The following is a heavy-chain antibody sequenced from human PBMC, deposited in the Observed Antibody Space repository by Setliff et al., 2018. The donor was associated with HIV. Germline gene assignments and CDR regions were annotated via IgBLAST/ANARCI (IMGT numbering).Heavy chain of an antibody. Sequence: LSLSCAASGFTFDDYWMGWVRRTPGKGLEWVANVRQDETEKYYVDSVKGRFTISGDNAKNSLYLQMNSLRAEDTAVYYCARVYDSSGYSLSIPGYWGQGTLVTVSS. CDR1: GFTFDDYW. D-gene: IGHD3-22*01. CDR2: VRQDETEK. CDR3: ARVYDSSGYSLSIPGY. J-gene: IGHJ4*01. V-gene: IGHV3-7*01.